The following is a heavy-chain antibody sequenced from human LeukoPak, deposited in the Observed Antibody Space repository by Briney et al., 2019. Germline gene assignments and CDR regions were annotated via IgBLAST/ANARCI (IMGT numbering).Heavy chain of an antibody. CDR2: ISSSGSTI. CDR1: GFTFSDYC. D-gene: IGHD3-22*01. J-gene: IGHJ5*02. V-gene: IGHV3-11*01. Sequence: GGSLRLSCAASGFTFSDYCMSWIRQAPGKGLEWVSYISSSGSTIYYADSVKGRFTISRDNAKNSLYLQMNSLRAEDTAVYYCARSIRITMIVVVSNWFDPWGQGTLVTVSS. CDR3: ARSIRITMIVVVSNWFDP.